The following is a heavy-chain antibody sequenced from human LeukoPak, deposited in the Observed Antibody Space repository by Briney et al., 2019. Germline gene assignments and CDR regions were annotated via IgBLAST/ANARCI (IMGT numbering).Heavy chain of an antibody. J-gene: IGHJ4*02. D-gene: IGHD3-22*01. Sequence: PGGSLRLSCAASGFTFSSYGMNWVRQAPGKGLEWVSGISAGGGSTYYADSVKGRFTISRDNSKNTLYLQMNSLRAEDTAVYYCARRAGDYSHPYDYWGQGILVTVSS. V-gene: IGHV3-23*01. CDR3: ARRAGDYSHPYDY. CDR1: GFTFSSYG. CDR2: ISAGGGST.